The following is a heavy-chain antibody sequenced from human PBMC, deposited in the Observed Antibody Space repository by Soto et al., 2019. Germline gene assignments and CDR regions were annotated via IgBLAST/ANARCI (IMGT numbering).Heavy chain of an antibody. V-gene: IGHV5-51*01. CDR1: GYRVSVSW. Sequence: PGESLKISCKGSGYRVSVSWIGWVRQMPGKGLEGMVMIYPGDSDTRYSRFLQGQVTISVDTSISTAYLQCSSLEASRTAMYYCARGWKVAGDAFDIWGQGTQVTVSS. J-gene: IGHJ3*02. CDR2: IYPGDSDT. CDR3: ARGWKVAGDAFDI. D-gene: IGHD1-1*01.